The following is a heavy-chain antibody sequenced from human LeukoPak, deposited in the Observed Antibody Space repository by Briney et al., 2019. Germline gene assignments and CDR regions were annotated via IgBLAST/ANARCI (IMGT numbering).Heavy chain of an antibody. CDR3: AKGSAARSPPRDY. V-gene: IGHV3-9*01. CDR1: GFTFDDYA. J-gene: IGHJ4*02. D-gene: IGHD6-6*01. CDR2: ISWNSGSI. Sequence: GGSLRLSCAASGFTFDDYAMHWVRQAPGKGLEWVSGISWNSGSIGYADSVKGRFTISRDNAKNSLYLQMNSLRAEDTALYYCAKGSAARSPPRDYWGQGTLVTVSS.